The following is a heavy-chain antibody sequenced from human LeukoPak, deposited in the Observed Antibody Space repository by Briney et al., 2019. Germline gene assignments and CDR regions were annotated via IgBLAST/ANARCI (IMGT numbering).Heavy chain of an antibody. CDR3: ARLRGTTGTMLWVIDY. D-gene: IGHD1-1*01. V-gene: IGHV4-59*12. CDR2: IYYSGST. J-gene: IGHJ4*02. Sequence: SETLSLTCTVSGGSISSYYWSWIRQPPGKGLEWIGYIYYSGSTNYNPSLKSRVTISVDTSKNQFSLKLSSVTAADTAVYYCARLRGTTGTMLWVIDYWGQGTLVTVSS. CDR1: GGSISSYY.